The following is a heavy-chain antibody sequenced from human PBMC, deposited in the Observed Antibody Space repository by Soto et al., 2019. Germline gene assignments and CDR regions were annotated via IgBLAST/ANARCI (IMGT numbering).Heavy chain of an antibody. CDR2: IYYSGSTYYTPSIYASGTT. V-gene: IGHV4-31*03. Sequence: QVQLQESGPGLVKPSQTLSLTCTVSGASITSGAFYWSWIRHPQGQGLEWLGSIYYSGSTYYTPSIYASGTTYYNPSLRGRVTISGDTSKNQFSLNLPSLTATDTAVYYWARGGGNIHSYLYWGQGTLVTVSS. CDR3: ARGGGNIHSYLY. J-gene: IGHJ4*02. CDR1: GASITSGAFY. D-gene: IGHD2-15*01.